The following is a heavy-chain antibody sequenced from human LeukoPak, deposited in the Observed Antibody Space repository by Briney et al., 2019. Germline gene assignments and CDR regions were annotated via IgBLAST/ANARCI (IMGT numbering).Heavy chain of an antibody. J-gene: IGHJ3*02. D-gene: IGHD3-16*02. CDR1: GYTFSGYY. V-gene: IGHV1-2*02. CDR3: ARAGSVWGSYRHDAFDI. CDR2: INPNTGDT. Sequence: ASVKVSCKASGYTFSGYYTHWVRQAPGQGLEWMAWINPNTGDTNYPQKFQGRVTMTRDTSIRTVYMELTRLTSDDTAVYYCARAGSVWGSYRHDAFDIWGQGTMVTVSS.